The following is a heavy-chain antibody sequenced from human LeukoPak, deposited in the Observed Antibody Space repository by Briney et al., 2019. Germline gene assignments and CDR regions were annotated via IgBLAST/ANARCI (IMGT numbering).Heavy chain of an antibody. Sequence: SETLSLTCTVSGGSISRYCWSWIRQPAGKGLEWIGRIYTSGSTNYNPSLKSRVTMSVDTSKNQFSLKLSSVNAADTAVYYCARTSTLTHYYDSSGYPPNNDAFDIWGQGTIVTVSS. V-gene: IGHV4-4*07. CDR1: GGSISRYC. J-gene: IGHJ3*02. CDR2: IYTSGST. D-gene: IGHD3-22*01. CDR3: ARTSTLTHYYDSSGYPPNNDAFDI.